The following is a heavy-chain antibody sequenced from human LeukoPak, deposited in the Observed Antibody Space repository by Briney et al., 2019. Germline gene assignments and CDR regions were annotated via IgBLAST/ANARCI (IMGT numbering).Heavy chain of an antibody. CDR1: GFTFSSYA. CDR3: AKSIVGATWAGYFDY. D-gene: IGHD1-26*01. CDR2: TSGSGGIT. Sequence: GGSLRLSCAASGFTFSSYAIIRVRQAPGKGLEWVSVTSGSGGITYYADSVKGRFTISRDNSKNTLYLQMNSLRAEDTAVYYCAKSIVGATWAGYFDYWGQGTLVTVSS. J-gene: IGHJ4*02. V-gene: IGHV3-23*01.